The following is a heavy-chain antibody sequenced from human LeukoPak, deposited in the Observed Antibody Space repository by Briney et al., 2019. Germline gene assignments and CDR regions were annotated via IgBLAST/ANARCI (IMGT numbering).Heavy chain of an antibody. V-gene: IGHV3-7*04. D-gene: IGHD1-1*01. CDR2: IHPEGNEK. CDR3: ARGDDFSGDH. J-gene: IGHJ4*02. Sequence: GGSLRLSCAVSGFTFSKFWMSWVRQAPGRGLEWVANIHPEGNEKYHVESVKGRFTISRDNAKNSLFLQMNGLRVEDTAIYYCARGDDFSGDHWGQGALVTVSS. CDR1: GFTFSKFW.